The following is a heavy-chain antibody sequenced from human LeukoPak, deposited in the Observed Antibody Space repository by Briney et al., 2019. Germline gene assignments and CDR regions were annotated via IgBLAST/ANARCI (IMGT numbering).Heavy chain of an antibody. J-gene: IGHJ6*03. CDR2: INPNSGGT. Sequence: ASVKVSCKASGYTFTGYYMHWVRQAPGQGLEWMGWINPNSGGTNYAQKFQGRVTTTRDTSISTAYMELSRLRSDDTAVYYCARSSSWYTPYYYYYMDVWGKGTTVTISS. V-gene: IGHV1-2*02. CDR3: ARSSSWYTPYYYYYMDV. D-gene: IGHD6-13*01. CDR1: GYTFTGYY.